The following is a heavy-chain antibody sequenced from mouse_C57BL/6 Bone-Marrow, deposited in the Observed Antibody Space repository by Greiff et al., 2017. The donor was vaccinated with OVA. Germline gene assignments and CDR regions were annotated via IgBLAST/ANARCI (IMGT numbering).Heavy chain of an antibody. CDR2: IYPGDGDT. CDR1: GYAFSSSW. D-gene: IGHD1-1*01. CDR3: ARGPTVVAEEGYFDV. J-gene: IGHJ1*03. Sequence: QVQLKESGPELVKPGASVKISCKASGYAFSSSWMNWVKQRPGQGLEWIGRIYPGDGDTNYNGKFKGKATLTADKSSSTAYMQRSSLTSEDSAVYFCARGPTVVAEEGYFDVWGTGTTVTVSS. V-gene: IGHV1-82*01.